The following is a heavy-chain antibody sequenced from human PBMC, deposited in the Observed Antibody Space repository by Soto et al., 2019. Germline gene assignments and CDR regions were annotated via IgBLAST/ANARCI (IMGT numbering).Heavy chain of an antibody. V-gene: IGHV4-31*03. CDR3: ARGGASSKWFDP. J-gene: IGHJ5*02. D-gene: IGHD2-15*01. CDR2: ISYSGTT. CDR1: GGSISSDASF. Sequence: PSETLSLTCTVSGGSISSDASFWSWIRQLPGKGPEWIAFISYSGTTSYNPSLRSRVTISADTSKSQFSLNQSSVTAADTAVYYCARGGASSKWFDPWGQGILVTVSS.